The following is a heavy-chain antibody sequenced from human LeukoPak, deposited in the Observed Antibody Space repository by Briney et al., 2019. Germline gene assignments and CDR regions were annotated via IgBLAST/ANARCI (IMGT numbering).Heavy chain of an antibody. J-gene: IGHJ3*02. CDR1: GYTFTSYA. Sequence: ASVKVSCKASGYTFTSYAMNWVRQAPGQGLEWMGWINTNTVNPTYAQGFTGRFVFSLDTSVSTAYLQISSLKAEDTAVYYCARDQPTYSSSWYTVLNDVFDIWGQGTMVTVSS. V-gene: IGHV7-4-1*02. CDR2: INTNTVNP. CDR3: ARDQPTYSSSWYTVLNDVFDI. D-gene: IGHD6-13*01.